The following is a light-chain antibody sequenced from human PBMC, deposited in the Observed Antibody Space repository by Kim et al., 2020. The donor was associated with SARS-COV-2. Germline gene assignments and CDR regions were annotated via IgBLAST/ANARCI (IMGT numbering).Light chain of an antibody. CDR1: KLGDKF. V-gene: IGLV3-1*01. Sequence: SYELTQPPSVSVSPGQTVSITCSGDKLGDKFVSWYQQRPGQSPVVVMYKDKQRPSGIPERFSGSNSGNTAPLPFSGTPPRDEAAYYCKAGYTGLALFGGG. J-gene: IGLJ2*01. CDR3: KAGYTGLAL. CDR2: KDK.